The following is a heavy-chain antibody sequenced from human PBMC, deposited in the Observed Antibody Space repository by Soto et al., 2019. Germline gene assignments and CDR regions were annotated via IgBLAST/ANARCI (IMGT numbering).Heavy chain of an antibody. D-gene: IGHD2-21*02. CDR3: ARQRTSVVTQAYFDV. J-gene: IGHJ4*02. V-gene: IGHV4-39*01. CDR1: GDSISSRSYY. CDR2: IYYSGST. Sequence: SETLSLTCTVTGDSISSRSYYWGWIRQPPGKGLEWIGSIYYSGSTYNNPSLRSRVSMSIDTSKDQFSLKLKSVTAADTALYFCARQRTSVVTQAYFDVWGQGSMVTVS.